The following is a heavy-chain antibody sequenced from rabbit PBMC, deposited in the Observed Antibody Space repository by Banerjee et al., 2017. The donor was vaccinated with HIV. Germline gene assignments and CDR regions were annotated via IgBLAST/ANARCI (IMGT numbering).Heavy chain of an antibody. CDR1: GFSFSGSYY. CDR3: ARDDAGVVGYDWDL. CDR2: IYAGSSGST. D-gene: IGHD4-2*01. V-gene: IGHV1S45*01. Sequence: QQQLEESGGGLVKPEGSLTLTCKASGFSFSGSYYMCWVRQAPGKGLEWIACIYAGSSGSTQYANWAKGRFTISKISSTTVTLQMTSLTAADTATYFCARDDAGVVGYDWDLWGQGTLVTVS. J-gene: IGHJ3*01.